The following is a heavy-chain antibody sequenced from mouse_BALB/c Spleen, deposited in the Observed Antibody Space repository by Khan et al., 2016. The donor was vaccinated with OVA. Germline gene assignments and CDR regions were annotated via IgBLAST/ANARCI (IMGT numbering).Heavy chain of an antibody. V-gene: IGHV3-2*02. J-gene: IGHJ4*01. CDR3: ARSLYYSYGYALDC. CDR1: GYAITSDYA. CDR2: ISSTGST. Sequence: EVQLQESGPGLVKPSQSLSLTCTVTGYAITSDYAWNWIRQLPGNKLEWMGYISSTGSTSYNPSLKSRTSITRDTSKNQSFLQLKSVTTEDTATYYCARSLYYSYGYALDCWGRGTSVTVSS. D-gene: IGHD2-14*01.